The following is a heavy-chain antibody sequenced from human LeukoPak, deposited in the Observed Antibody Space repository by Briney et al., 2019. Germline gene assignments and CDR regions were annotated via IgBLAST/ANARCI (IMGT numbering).Heavy chain of an antibody. CDR3: AKDRSEDSSSYDFDY. J-gene: IGHJ4*02. V-gene: IGHV3-9*01. CDR1: GFTFDDYA. Sequence: GRSLRLSCAASGFTFDDYAMHWVRQAPGKGLERVSGISWNSGSIGYADSVKGRFTISRDNAKNSLYLQMNSLRAEDTALYYCAKDRSEDSSSYDFDYWGQGTLVTVSS. CDR2: ISWNSGSI. D-gene: IGHD6-6*01.